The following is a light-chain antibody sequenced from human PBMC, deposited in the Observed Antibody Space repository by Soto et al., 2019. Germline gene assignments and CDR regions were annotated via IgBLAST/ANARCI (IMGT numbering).Light chain of an antibody. Sequence: QSVLTQPASVSGSPGHSVTISCSGIRRDGGWNKFVTWYPQHPDKAPNLMIYAGNTRPRAVYNGFSGSTSGITAVPSSLGLQAQDDAYYYCCSYVSGGTYVFGAGTTVTVL. V-gene: IGLV2-23*01. J-gene: IGLJ1*01. CDR2: AGN. CDR1: RRDGGWNKF. CDR3: CSYVSGGTYV.